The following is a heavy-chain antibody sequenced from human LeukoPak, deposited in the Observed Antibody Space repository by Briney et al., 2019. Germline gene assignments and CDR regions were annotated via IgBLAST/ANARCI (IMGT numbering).Heavy chain of an antibody. CDR1: GFTFSSYG. CDR2: ISYDGSNK. CDR3: AKDHLGYCSGGSCYSGTPYFQH. V-gene: IGHV3-30*18. D-gene: IGHD2-15*01. Sequence: GGSLRLSCAASGFTFSSYGMHWVRQAPGKGLEWVAVISYDGSNKYYADSVKGRFTISRDNSKNTLYLQMNSLRAEDTAVYYCAKDHLGYCSGGSCYSGTPYFQHWGQGTLVTVSS. J-gene: IGHJ1*01.